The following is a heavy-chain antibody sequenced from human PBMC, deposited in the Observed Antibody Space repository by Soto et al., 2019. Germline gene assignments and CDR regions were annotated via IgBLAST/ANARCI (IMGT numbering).Heavy chain of an antibody. CDR2: IYYSGST. CDR1: GGSISSYY. CDR3: ARVRTTPWFDP. J-gene: IGHJ5*02. D-gene: IGHD1-7*01. V-gene: IGHV4-59*01. Sequence: ETLSLTCTVSGGSISSYYWSWIRQPPGKGLEWIGYIYYSGSTNYNPSLKSRVTISVDTSKNQFSLKLSSVTAADTAVYYCARVRTTPWFDPWGQGTLVTVSS.